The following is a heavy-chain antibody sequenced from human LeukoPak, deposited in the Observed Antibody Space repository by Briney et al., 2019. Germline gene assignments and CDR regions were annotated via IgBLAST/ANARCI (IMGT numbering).Heavy chain of an antibody. CDR2: ISSSSSYI. D-gene: IGHD1-26*01. V-gene: IGHV3-21*01. CDR1: GFTFSSYS. CDR3: ARDLRGSPNWFDP. J-gene: IGHJ5*02. Sequence: GGSLRLSCAASGFTFSSYSMNWVRQAPGKGLEWVSSISSSSSYIYYADSVKGRFTISRDNAKNSLYLQMNSLRAEDTAVYYCARDLRGSPNWFDPWGQGTLVTVSS.